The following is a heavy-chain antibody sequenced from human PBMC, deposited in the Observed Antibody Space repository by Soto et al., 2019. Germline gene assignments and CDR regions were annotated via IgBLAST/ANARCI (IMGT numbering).Heavy chain of an antibody. J-gene: IGHJ4*02. CDR2: ISAYNGNT. V-gene: IGHV1-18*04. Sequence: GASVKVSCKASGYTFTSYGISWVRQAPGQGLEWMGWISAYNGNTNYAQKLQGRVTMTTDTSTSTAYMELRSLRSDDSAMYFCARDTSHYFDHWGQGTLVTVSS. D-gene: IGHD2-2*01. CDR3: ARDTSHYFDH. CDR1: GYTFTSYG.